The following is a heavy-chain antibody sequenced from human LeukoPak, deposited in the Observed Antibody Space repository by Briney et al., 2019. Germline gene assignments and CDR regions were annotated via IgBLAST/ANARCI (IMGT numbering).Heavy chain of an antibody. CDR1: GFTFSSYS. CDR3: ARERDILTGYLDY. J-gene: IGHJ4*02. Sequence: GGSLRLSCAASGFTFSSYSMNWGRQAPGQGLEWVSSISSSSSYIYYADSVKGRFTISRDNAKNSLYLQMNSLRAEDTAVYYCARERDILTGYLDYWGQGTLVTVSS. D-gene: IGHD3-9*01. V-gene: IGHV3-21*01. CDR2: ISSSSSYI.